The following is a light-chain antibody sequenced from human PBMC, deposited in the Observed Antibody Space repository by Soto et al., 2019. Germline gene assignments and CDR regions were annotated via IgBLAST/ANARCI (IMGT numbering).Light chain of an antibody. CDR1: QSISNL. V-gene: IGKV1-5*03. CDR2: KAS. J-gene: IGKJ5*01. Sequence: DIQMTQSPSTLSASVGDRVTITCRASQSISNLLAWYKKKPGRAPTLLIYKASTLESGVPSRFSGSGSRTEFSLTISSLQPDDSANYYCQQYNSYPLTFGQGTRLEIK. CDR3: QQYNSYPLT.